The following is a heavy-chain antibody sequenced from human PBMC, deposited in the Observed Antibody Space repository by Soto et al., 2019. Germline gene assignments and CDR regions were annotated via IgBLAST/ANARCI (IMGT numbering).Heavy chain of an antibody. D-gene: IGHD2-2*01. J-gene: IGHJ6*02. V-gene: IGHV3-15*07. CDR1: GFTFSNAW. CDR2: IKSKTDGGTT. Sequence: GGSLRLSCAASGFTFSNAWMNWVRQAPGKGLEWVGRIKSKTDGGTTDYAAPVKGRFTISRDDSKNTLYLQMNSLKTEDTAVYYCTTADEDCSSTSCQNYYYYGMDVWGQGTTVTVSS. CDR3: TTADEDCSSTSCQNYYYYGMDV.